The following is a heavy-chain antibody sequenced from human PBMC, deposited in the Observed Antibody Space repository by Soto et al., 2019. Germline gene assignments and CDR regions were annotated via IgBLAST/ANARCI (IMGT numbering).Heavy chain of an antibody. Sequence: PSETLSLTCAVYGGSFSGYYLSWIRQPPGKGLEWIGEINHSGSTNYNPSPKSRVTISVDTSKNQFSLKLSSVTAADTAVYYCASMYSSSWYASCYFDYWGQGTLVTVSS. CDR3: ASMYSSSWYASCYFDY. CDR2: INHSGST. V-gene: IGHV4-34*01. CDR1: GGSFSGYY. J-gene: IGHJ4*02. D-gene: IGHD6-13*01.